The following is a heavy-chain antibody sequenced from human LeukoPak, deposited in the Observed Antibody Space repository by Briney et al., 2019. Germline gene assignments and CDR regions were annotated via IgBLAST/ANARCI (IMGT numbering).Heavy chain of an antibody. Sequence: SVKVSCKASGGTFSSYAISWVRQAPGQGLEWMEGIIPIFGTANYAQKFQGRVTITTDESTSTAYMELSSLRSEDTAVYYCARQHLNDFWSGYPNWFDPWGQGTLVTVSS. CDR3: ARQHLNDFWSGYPNWFDP. D-gene: IGHD3-3*01. V-gene: IGHV1-69*05. J-gene: IGHJ5*02. CDR1: GGTFSSYA. CDR2: IIPIFGTA.